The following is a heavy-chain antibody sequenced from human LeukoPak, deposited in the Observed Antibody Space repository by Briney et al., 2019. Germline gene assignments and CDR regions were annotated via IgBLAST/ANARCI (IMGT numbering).Heavy chain of an antibody. J-gene: IGHJ4*02. CDR1: GGTFSSYA. CDR2: IIPIFGTA. D-gene: IGHD3-10*01. Sequence: SVKVSCKASGGTFSSYAISWVRQAPGQGLEWMGGIIPIFGTANYARKFQGRVTITADESTSTAYMELSSLRSEDTAVYYCARMEVTMVRGVIRNYFDYWGQGTLVTVSS. V-gene: IGHV1-69*13. CDR3: ARMEVTMVRGVIRNYFDY.